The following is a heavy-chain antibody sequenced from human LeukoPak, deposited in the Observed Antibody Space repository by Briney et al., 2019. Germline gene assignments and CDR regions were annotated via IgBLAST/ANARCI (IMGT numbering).Heavy chain of an antibody. Sequence: GGSLRLSCAASGFTFSSYWMHWVRQAPGKGLVWVSRINSDGNSTSYADSVKGRFTISRDNAKNTLYLQMNSLRAEDTAVYYCARAQDGSGSYRYFDYWGQGTLVTVSS. V-gene: IGHV3-74*01. J-gene: IGHJ4*02. CDR3: ARAQDGSGSYRYFDY. CDR2: INSDGNST. CDR1: GFTFSSYW. D-gene: IGHD3-10*01.